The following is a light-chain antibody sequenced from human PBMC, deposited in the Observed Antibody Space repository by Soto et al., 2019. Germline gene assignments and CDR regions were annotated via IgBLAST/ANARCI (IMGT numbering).Light chain of an antibody. CDR1: SSNIGAGYD. V-gene: IGLV1-40*01. CDR3: QSYDSSLSG. J-gene: IGLJ1*01. Sequence: QSVLTQPPSVSGAPGQRVTISCTGSSSNIGAGYDGHWYQQLPGTAPKLLIYGNSSRPSGVPDRFSGSKSGTSASLAITGFQAEDEADYYCQSYDSSLSGIGTGTKVTAL. CDR2: GNS.